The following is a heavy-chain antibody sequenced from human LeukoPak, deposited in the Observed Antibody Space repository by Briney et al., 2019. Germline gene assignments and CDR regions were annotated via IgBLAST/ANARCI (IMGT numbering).Heavy chain of an antibody. CDR3: ARTEDYDNYDRSGQGYFDY. CDR1: GFTFKTYW. J-gene: IGHJ4*02. CDR2: MKPDGSER. V-gene: IGHV3-7*01. Sequence: PGGSLRLSCAASGFTFKTYWMTWIRQVPGKGLQWVASMKPDGSERLFVDSVKGRFTISRDNAKNSLYLEMNSLRAEDTAVYYCARTEDYDNYDRSGQGYFDYWGLGTLVTVSS. D-gene: IGHD3-22*01.